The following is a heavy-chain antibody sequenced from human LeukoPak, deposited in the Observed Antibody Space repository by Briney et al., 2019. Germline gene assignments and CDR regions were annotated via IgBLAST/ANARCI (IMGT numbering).Heavy chain of an antibody. CDR2: ISSSGSTI. Sequence: GGSLRLPCAASGFTFSDYYMSWIRQAPGKGLEWVSYISSSGSTIYYADSVKGRFTISRDNAKNSLYLQMNSLRAEDTAVYYCARDLGSSTSPNWFDPWGQGTLVTVSS. D-gene: IGHD2-2*01. J-gene: IGHJ5*02. CDR1: GFTFSDYY. V-gene: IGHV3-11*01. CDR3: ARDLGSSTSPNWFDP.